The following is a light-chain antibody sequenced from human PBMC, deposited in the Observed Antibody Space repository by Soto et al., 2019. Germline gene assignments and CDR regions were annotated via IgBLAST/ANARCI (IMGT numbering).Light chain of an antibody. Sequence: QSVLTQPASVSGSPGQSITISCTGTSSDVGGYNYVSWYQQHPGKAPKLMIYEVTNRPSGVSNRFSGSKFGNTASLTISGLQAEDEADYYCSSYTSRSTLVFGTGTKVTVL. CDR2: EVT. V-gene: IGLV2-14*01. J-gene: IGLJ1*01. CDR3: SSYTSRSTLV. CDR1: SSDVGGYNY.